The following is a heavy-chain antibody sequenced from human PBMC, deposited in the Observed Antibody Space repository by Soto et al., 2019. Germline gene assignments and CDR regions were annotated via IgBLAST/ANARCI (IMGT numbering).Heavy chain of an antibody. V-gene: IGHV1-24*01. J-gene: IGHJ6*02. CDR1: GYTLTELS. CDR2: FDPEDGET. D-gene: IGHD2-15*01. CDR3: ATAEAVVAALGGYYYGMDV. Sequence: RASVKVSCKVSGYTLTELSMHWVRQAPGKGLEWMGGFDPEDGETIYAQKFQGRVTMTEDTSTDTAYMELSSLRSEDTAVYYCATAEAVVAALGGYYYGMDVWGQGTTVTVSS.